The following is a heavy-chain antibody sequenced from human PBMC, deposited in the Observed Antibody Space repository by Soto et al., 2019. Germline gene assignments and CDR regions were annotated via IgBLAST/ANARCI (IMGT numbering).Heavy chain of an antibody. Sequence: ASVRVSCKASGYSFTDYHIHWVRQAPGQGLEWLGRINPKSGGTSTAQKFQGWVTMTTDTSTSTAYMELRSLRSDDTAVYYCARGPFPSYYYYGMDVWGQGTTVTVSS. CDR1: GYSFTDYH. CDR3: ARGPFPSYYYYGMDV. CDR2: INPKSGGT. J-gene: IGHJ6*02. V-gene: IGHV1-2*04.